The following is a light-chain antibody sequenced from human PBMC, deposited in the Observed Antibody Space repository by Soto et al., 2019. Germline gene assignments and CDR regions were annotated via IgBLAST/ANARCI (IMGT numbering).Light chain of an antibody. CDR3: QKYDSARWT. J-gene: IGKJ1*01. CDR2: AAS. V-gene: IGKV1-27*01. Sequence: DIQMTQSPSSLSASVGDRVTITCRASQGISNYLAWYQQKPGKVPKLLIYAASSLQSGVPSRFSWHGTGTSFHPHLSSPQAGKGSNYYCQKYDSARWTFGQGTKVDIK. CDR1: QGISNY.